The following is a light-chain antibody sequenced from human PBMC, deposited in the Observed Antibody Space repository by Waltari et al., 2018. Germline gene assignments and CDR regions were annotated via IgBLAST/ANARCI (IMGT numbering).Light chain of an antibody. V-gene: IGLV2-14*03. CDR3: SSYTTSGTLI. J-gene: IGLJ2*01. CDR2: AVT. CDR1: LSDVGTSNY. Sequence: QSALTQPASVSGSPGQSITISCTVTLSDVGTSNYVSWYQQPPGKPPQLIIYAVTKRPSGVSNRFSGSKSGTTASLTISGLQAEDEADFYCSSYTTSGTLIFGGGTKLTVL.